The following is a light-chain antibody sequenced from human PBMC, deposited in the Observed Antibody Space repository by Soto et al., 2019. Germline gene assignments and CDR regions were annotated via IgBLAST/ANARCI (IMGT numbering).Light chain of an antibody. CDR3: ASWDDSLSSVV. CDR1: TSNIGSHY. V-gene: IGLV1-47*01. CDR2: RTD. Sequence: QAVLTQPPSASGTPEQRVTLSCSGSTSNIGSHYVYWYQQLPGTAPKLLIYRTDQRPSGVPGRFSGSKSDTSASLAISGLRSEDEGDYYCASWDDSLSSVVFGGGTKVTVL. J-gene: IGLJ2*01.